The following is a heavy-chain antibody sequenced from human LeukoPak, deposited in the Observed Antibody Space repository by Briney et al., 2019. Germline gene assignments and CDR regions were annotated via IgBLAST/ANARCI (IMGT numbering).Heavy chain of an antibody. CDR1: GGSISSYY. Sequence: SETLSLTCTVSGGSISSYYWSWIRQPAGKGLEWIGRIYTSGSTNYNPSLKSRVTMSVDTSKNQFSLKLSSVTAADTAVYYCARVGSSGPYDAFDIWGQGTMVTVSS. V-gene: IGHV4-4*07. J-gene: IGHJ3*02. CDR3: ARVGSSGPYDAFDI. CDR2: IYTSGST. D-gene: IGHD3-22*01.